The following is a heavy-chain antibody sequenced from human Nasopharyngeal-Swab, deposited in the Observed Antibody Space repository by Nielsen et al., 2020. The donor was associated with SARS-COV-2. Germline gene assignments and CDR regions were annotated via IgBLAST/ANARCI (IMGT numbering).Heavy chain of an antibody. CDR1: GFTFSDSA. Sequence: GESLKISCASSGFTFSDSAIHWVRPASGKGLELVCRVRSKGNNYATAYSASVKGRFIIFRDDPTNTAYLQMNSLKTEDTAMYYCTRCGGGCYSGRDYWGQGTLVTVSS. CDR2: VRSKGNNYAT. V-gene: IGHV3-73*01. CDR3: TRCGGGCYSGRDY. D-gene: IGHD2-15*01. J-gene: IGHJ4*02.